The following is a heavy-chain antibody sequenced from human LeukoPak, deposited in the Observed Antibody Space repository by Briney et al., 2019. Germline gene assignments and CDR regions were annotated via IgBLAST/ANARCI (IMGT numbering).Heavy chain of an antibody. CDR3: ARDGVLLWFGELPDY. CDR2: IKQDGSEK. CDR1: GFTFSSYW. Sequence: GGSLRLSCAASGFTFSSYWMSWVRQAPGKGLEWVAKIKQDGSEKYYVDSVKGRFTISRDNAKNSLYLQMNSLRAEDTAVYYCARDGVLLWFGELPDYWGQGTLVTVSS. D-gene: IGHD3-10*01. J-gene: IGHJ4*02. V-gene: IGHV3-7*03.